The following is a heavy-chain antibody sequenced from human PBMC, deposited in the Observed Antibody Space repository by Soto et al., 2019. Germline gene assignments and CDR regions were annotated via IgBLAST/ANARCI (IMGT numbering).Heavy chain of an antibody. CDR1: GFTFSSYA. CDR3: ARVWPPQYTYGYSFDY. Sequence: LRLSCAASGFTFSSYAMHWVRQAPGKGLEWVAVISYDGSNKYYADSVKGRFTISRDNSKNTLYLQMNSLRAEDTAVYYCARVWPPQYTYGYSFDYWGQGTLVTVSS. J-gene: IGHJ4*02. CDR2: ISYDGSNK. V-gene: IGHV3-30-3*01. D-gene: IGHD5-18*01.